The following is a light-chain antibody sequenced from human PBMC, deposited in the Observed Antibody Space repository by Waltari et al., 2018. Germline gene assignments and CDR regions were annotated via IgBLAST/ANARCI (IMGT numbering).Light chain of an antibody. V-gene: IGLV2-23*01. CDR3: CSYAGSSTVK. CDR1: SSDVGSYKL. CDR2: ADS. J-gene: IGLJ2*01. Sequence: QSALTQPASVSGSPGQSITISCTGTSSDVGSYKLVACYQQHPGKAPRHMIYADSNRPSGSSNRFSGSKSGNTASLTISGLQAEDEAAYYCCSYAGSSTVKFGEGTYLTVL.